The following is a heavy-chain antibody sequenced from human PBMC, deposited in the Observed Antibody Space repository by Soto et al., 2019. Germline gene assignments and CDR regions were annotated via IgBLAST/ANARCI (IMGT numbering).Heavy chain of an antibody. CDR2: IIPIFGTA. Sequence: QVQLVQSGAEVKKPGSSVKVSCKASGGTFSSYAISWVRQAPGQGLEWMGGIIPIFGTANYAQKFQGRVTIPADESTSTANMELSSLRSEDTAVYYCARPDCSGFSCYFSRGMDVWGQGTTFTVSS. D-gene: IGHD2-15*01. J-gene: IGHJ6*02. CDR1: GGTFSSYA. V-gene: IGHV1-69*12. CDR3: ARPDCSGFSCYFSRGMDV.